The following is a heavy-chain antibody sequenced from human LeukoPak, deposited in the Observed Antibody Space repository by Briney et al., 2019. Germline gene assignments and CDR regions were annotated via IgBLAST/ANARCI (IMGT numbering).Heavy chain of an antibody. CDR2: IYTSGST. J-gene: IGHJ6*03. CDR1: GGSISSSSYY. CDR3: ARVGHSAVVAATLFSDYYYYMDV. V-gene: IGHV4-61*02. Sequence: SETLSLTCTVSGGSISSSSYYWSWIRQPAGKGLEWIGRIYTSGSTNYNPSLKSRVTISVDTSKNQFSLKLSSVTAADTAVYYCARVGHSAVVAATLFSDYYYYMDVWGKGTTVTISS. D-gene: IGHD2-15*01.